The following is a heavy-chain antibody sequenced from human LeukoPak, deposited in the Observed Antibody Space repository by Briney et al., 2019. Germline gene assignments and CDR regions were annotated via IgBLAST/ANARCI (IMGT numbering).Heavy chain of an antibody. CDR3: AKDYSSSWFDY. V-gene: IGHV3-43*01. CDR2: ISWDGGSK. D-gene: IGHD6-13*01. J-gene: IGHJ4*02. Sequence: GGSLRLSCAASGFTFDDYTMHWVRQAPGKGLEWVSLISWDGGSKYYADSVKGRFTISRDNSKNSLYLQMNSLRTEDTALYYCAKDYSSSWFDYWGQGTLVTVSS. CDR1: GFTFDDYT.